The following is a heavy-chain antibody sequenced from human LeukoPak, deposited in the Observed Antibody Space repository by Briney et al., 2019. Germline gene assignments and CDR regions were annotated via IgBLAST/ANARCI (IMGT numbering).Heavy chain of an antibody. CDR3: ARRQTYFDY. CDR2: IYTDGST. Sequence: SETLSLTCTVSGGSISPYFWSWIRQPPGKGLVWIGYIYTDGSTKYNPSLKSRVTISLDTSKNQFSLKLSSVTAADTAVYYCARRQTYFDYWGQGTLVTVSS. CDR1: GGSISPYF. V-gene: IGHV4-4*09. J-gene: IGHJ4*02.